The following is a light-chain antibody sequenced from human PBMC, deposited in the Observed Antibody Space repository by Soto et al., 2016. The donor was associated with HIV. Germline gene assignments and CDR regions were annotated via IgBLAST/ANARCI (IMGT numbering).Light chain of an antibody. V-gene: IGKV1-12*01. CDR3: QQSHSPPRT. J-gene: IGKJ1*01. CDR1: QGISSW. CDR2: AAS. Sequence: DIQMTQSPSSVSASVGDRVTITCRASQGISSWLAWYQKKPGKAPKLLIYAASTLQSGVPSRFSGSRSGREFTLTISSLQPEDFATYYCQQSHSPPRTFGQGTKVEIK.